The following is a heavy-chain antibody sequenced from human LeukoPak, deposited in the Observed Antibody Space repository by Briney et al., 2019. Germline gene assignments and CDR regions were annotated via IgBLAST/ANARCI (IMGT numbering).Heavy chain of an antibody. Sequence: PEALSLTCSVPGVSISSYYWRWVRQTAGKGLGWSGRIYISGTTNNNPSLNSRVTMSIDTSKNQFSLKLTSVTAANTGVYYCARAGGYDYHIDHLGQGTQVTVSS. J-gene: IGHJ4*02. CDR2: IYISGTT. V-gene: IGHV4-4*07. CDR3: ARAGGYDYHIDH. D-gene: IGHD5-12*01. CDR1: GVSISSYY.